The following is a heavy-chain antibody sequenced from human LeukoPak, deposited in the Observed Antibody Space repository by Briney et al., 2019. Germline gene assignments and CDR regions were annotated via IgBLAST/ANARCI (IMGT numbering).Heavy chain of an antibody. CDR3: ARDSGTTGEVKFDP. V-gene: IGHV4-34*01. CDR2: INHSGST. CDR1: GGSFSGYY. D-gene: IGHD3-10*01. Sequence: SETLSLTCAVYGGSFSGYYWSWIRQPPGKGLEWIGEINHSGSTNYNPSLKSRVTISVDTSKSQFSLNLISVTAADTAVYYCARDSGTTGEVKFDPWGQGTLVTVSS. J-gene: IGHJ5*02.